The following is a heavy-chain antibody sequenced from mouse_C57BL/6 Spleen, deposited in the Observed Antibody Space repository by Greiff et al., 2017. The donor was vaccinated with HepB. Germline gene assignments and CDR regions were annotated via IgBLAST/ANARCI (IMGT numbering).Heavy chain of an antibody. CDR1: GFTFSDYG. CDR3: ARDSTGDYFDY. V-gene: IGHV5-17*01. Sequence: EVKLVESGGGLVKPGASLKLSCAASGFTFSDYGMHWVRQAPEKGLEWVAYISSGSSTIYYANTVKGRFTISRDNAKNTLFLQMTSLTSEDTAMYYCARDSTGDYFDYWGQGTTLTVSS. CDR2: ISSGSSTI. J-gene: IGHJ2*01. D-gene: IGHD2-5*01.